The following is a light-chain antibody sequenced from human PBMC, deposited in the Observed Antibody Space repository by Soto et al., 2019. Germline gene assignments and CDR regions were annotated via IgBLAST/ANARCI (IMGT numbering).Light chain of an antibody. CDR2: GAS. J-gene: IGKJ1*01. V-gene: IGKV3-15*01. CDR3: QQYNNLPWT. Sequence: EIVMTQSPATLSLSPGERASLSCRASQSVSSYLAWYQQKPGQAPRLLIHGASTRAPGFPARFSGSGSGTDFTLTISSLQSEDFAVYYCQQYNNLPWTFGQRTNV. CDR1: QSVSSY.